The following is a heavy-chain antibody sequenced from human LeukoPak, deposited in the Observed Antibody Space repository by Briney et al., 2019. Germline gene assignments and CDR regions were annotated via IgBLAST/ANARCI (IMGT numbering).Heavy chain of an antibody. CDR2: INTDGSST. CDR3: ARTASIAAFYYYMDV. D-gene: IGHD6-6*01. J-gene: IGHJ6*03. V-gene: IGHV3-74*01. Sequence: PGGSLRLSCAASGFTFSSYWMHWVRQAPWKGLVWVSRINTDGSSTSYADSVKGRFTISRDNAKNTLYLQMNSLRAEDTAVYYCARTASIAAFYYYMDVWGKGTTVTVSS. CDR1: GFTFSSYW.